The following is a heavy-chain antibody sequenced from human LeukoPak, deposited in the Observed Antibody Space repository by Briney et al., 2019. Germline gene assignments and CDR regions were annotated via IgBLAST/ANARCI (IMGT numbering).Heavy chain of an antibody. Sequence: SETLSLTCTVSGGSISSSSYYWGWIRQPPGKGLEWIGSIYYSGSTYYNPSLKSRVTISVDTSKNQFSLKLSSVTAADTAVYYCARLSNRRGYLDYWGQGTLATVSS. V-gene: IGHV4-39*01. CDR1: GGSISSSSYY. J-gene: IGHJ4*02. CDR3: ARLSNRRGYLDY. CDR2: IYYSGST. D-gene: IGHD3-16*02.